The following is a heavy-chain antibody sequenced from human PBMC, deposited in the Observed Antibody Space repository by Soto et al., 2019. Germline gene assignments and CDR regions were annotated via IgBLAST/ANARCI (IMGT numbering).Heavy chain of an antibody. CDR3: ARGLWNDVFQY. CDR2: VHHTGST. J-gene: IGHJ1*01. Sequence: SETLSLTCAVSGGSISSGGYSWTWIRQPPGKGLEWIGYVHHTGSTTYNPSLKTRVNISVDRPNNQFFLTLTSATAADSAIYYCARGLWNDVFQYWGRGILVTVTS. V-gene: IGHV4-30-2*01. CDR1: GGSISSGGYS. D-gene: IGHD1-1*01.